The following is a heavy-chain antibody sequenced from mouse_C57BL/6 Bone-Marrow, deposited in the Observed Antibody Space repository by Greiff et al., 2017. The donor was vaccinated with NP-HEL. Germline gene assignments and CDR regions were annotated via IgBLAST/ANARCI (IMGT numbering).Heavy chain of an antibody. CDR3: AREGSYGRRAMDY. Sequence: QVQLQQPGTELVKPGASVKLSCKASGYTFTSYWMHWVKQRPGQGLEWIGNINPSNGGTNSNETFKSKATLTVDKSSSTAYMQLSSLTSEDSAVYYCAREGSYGRRAMDYWGQGTSVTVSS. CDR1: GYTFTSYW. CDR2: INPSNGGT. V-gene: IGHV1-53*01. J-gene: IGHJ4*01. D-gene: IGHD1-1*01.